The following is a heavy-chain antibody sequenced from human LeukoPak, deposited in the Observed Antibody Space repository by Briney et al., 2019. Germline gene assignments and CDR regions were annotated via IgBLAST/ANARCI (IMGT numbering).Heavy chain of an antibody. CDR3: ARGRGSSWYGVGMDV. V-gene: IGHV3-21*01. Sequence: GGSLRLSCAASGFTFSSYSMNWVRQAPGKGLEWVSSISSSSSYIYYADSVKGRFTISRDNAKNSLYLQMNSLRAEDTAVYYCARGRGSSWYGVGMDVWGQGTTVTVSS. CDR1: GFTFSSYS. J-gene: IGHJ6*02. D-gene: IGHD6-13*01. CDR2: ISSSSSYI.